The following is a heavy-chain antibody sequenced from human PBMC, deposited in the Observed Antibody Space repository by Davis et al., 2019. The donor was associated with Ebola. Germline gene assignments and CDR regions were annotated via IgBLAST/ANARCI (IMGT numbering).Heavy chain of an antibody. CDR3: ARAGNDYIWGSYRSHYGMDV. J-gene: IGHJ6*02. D-gene: IGHD3-16*02. CDR1: GYTFTGYY. V-gene: IGHV1-2*04. Sequence: ASVKVSCKASGYTFTGYYMHWVRQAPGQGLEWMGWINPNSGGTNYAQKFQGWVTMARDTSISTAYMELSRLRSDDTAVYYCARAGNDYIWGSYRSHYGMDVWGQGTTVTVSS. CDR2: INPNSGGT.